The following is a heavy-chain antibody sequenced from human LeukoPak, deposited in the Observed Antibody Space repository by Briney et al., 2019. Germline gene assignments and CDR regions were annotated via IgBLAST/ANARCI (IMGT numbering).Heavy chain of an antibody. CDR3: ARYLAAPYDAFDI. D-gene: IGHD2-15*01. V-gene: IGHV1-2*02. CDR1: GYTFTGYY. J-gene: IGHJ3*02. Sequence: ASVKVSCKASGYTFTGYYMHWVRQAPGQGLEWMGWINTNSGGVHYAQNFQGRVTMTRDTSISTAYMDLTRLRYDDTAVYFCARYLAAPYDAFDIWGQGTMVTVSS. CDR2: INTNSGGV.